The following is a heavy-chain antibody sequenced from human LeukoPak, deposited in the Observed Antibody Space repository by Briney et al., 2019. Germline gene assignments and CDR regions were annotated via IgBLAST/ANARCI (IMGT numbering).Heavy chain of an antibody. Sequence: SETLSLTCAVSGGSIDITNYWSWVRQAPGKGLEWIGEISHSGTTNYSPSLRSRVAMSLDRANNQFSLNLTSVTDADTAVYYCTRENRPFCPFAYWGEGGLVTVSS. CDR3: TRENRPFCPFAY. J-gene: IGHJ1*01. CDR2: ISHSGTT. V-gene: IGHV4-4*02. CDR1: GGSIDITNY. D-gene: IGHD2/OR15-2a*01.